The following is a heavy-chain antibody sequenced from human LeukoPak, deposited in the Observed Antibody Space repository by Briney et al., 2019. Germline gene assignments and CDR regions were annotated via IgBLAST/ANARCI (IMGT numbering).Heavy chain of an antibody. Sequence: PGGSLRLSCAASGFTLSSYAMSWVRKAPGKWLEQVSAISGSGGTTYYAASVKSRFTISRDNSRNTLYLQMNSLRAEDTAVYYCAKPWSSGSYRDAFDIWGQGTMVTLSS. D-gene: IGHD1-26*01. CDR2: ISGSGGTT. CDR3: AKPWSSGSYRDAFDI. V-gene: IGHV3-23*01. J-gene: IGHJ3*02. CDR1: GFTLSSYA.